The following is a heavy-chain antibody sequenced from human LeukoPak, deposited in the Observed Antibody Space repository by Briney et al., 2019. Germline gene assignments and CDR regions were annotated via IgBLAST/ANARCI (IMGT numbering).Heavy chain of an antibody. D-gene: IGHD2-2*01. CDR1: TYSLPTYG. J-gene: IGHJ6*03. V-gene: IGHV1-18*01. CDR2: ISSYNGNT. CDR3: ARPAKGAYFYYYMDV. Sequence: ASVKVSCKTSTYSLPTYGITWVRQAPGQGLEWMGWISSYNGNTQYAQNFQGSLSLTTDTSPNTAYLELRGLRSNDTAVYFCARPAKGAYFYYYMDVWGQGSTVTVSS.